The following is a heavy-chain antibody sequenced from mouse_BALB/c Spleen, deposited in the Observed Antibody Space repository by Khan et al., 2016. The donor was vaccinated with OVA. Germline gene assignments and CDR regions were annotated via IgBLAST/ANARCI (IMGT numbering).Heavy chain of an antibody. CDR3: AAAYYRNYFDY. D-gene: IGHD2-14*01. CDR1: GFTFTSYG. CDR2: IYPGNGYT. J-gene: IGHJ2*01. Sequence: VQLKQSGAELGRPGSSVKLSCKTSGFTFTSYGIKWVKQRPGQGLEWIGYIYPGNGYTVYNEKFQAKATLTSDTSSSTAYMQRRSLTSEDSAIYFCAAAYYRNYFDYWGQGTTLTVSS. V-gene: IGHV1S134*01.